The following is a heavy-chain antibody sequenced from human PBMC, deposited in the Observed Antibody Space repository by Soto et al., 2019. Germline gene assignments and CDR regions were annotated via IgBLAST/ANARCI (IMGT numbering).Heavy chain of an antibody. CDR3: ARDKGAAPGSSGDYGMDV. CDR2: ISGSGGST. CDR1: GFTFSSYA. D-gene: IGHD6-13*01. Sequence: EVQLLESGGGLVQPGGSLRLSCAASGFTFSSYAMSWVRQAPGKGLEWVSAISGSGGSTYYADSVKGRFTISRDNTINSLYLQLNSLRAGDTAIYYCARDKGAAPGSSGDYGMDVWGQGTAVTVSS. J-gene: IGHJ6*02. V-gene: IGHV3-23*01.